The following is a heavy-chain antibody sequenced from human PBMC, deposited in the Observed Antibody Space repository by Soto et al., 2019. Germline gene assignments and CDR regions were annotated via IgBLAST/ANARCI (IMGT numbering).Heavy chain of an antibody. Sequence: KPSETLSLTCTVSGGSISSYYWSWIRQPPGKGLEWIGYIYYSGSTNYNPSLKSRVTISVDMSKNQFSLKLRSVTAADTAMYYCARHDTRWKLGWVTYHFYDWGQGTLVPVSS. J-gene: IGHJ4*02. D-gene: IGHD3-16*01. CDR3: ARHDTRWKLGWVTYHFYD. CDR1: GGSISSYY. V-gene: IGHV4-59*08. CDR2: IYYSGST.